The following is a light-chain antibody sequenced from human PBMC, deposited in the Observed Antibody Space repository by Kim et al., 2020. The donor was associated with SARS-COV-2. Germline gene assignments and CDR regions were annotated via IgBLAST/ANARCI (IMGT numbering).Light chain of an antibody. Sequence: ASVGDRVTITCQATQDIRNCLNWYQQKPGKAPKLLIYDASKLQTGVPSRFSGTGSGTHFSFSIFNLQPEDFATYYCLQHDSLPLTFGGGTKVDIK. CDR3: LQHDSLPLT. CDR2: DAS. J-gene: IGKJ4*01. CDR1: QDIRNC. V-gene: IGKV1-33*01.